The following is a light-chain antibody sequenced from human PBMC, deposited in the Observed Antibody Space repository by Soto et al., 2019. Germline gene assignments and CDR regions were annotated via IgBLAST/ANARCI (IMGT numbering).Light chain of an antibody. CDR1: QSVSSSY. V-gene: IGKV3-20*01. J-gene: IGKJ1*01. Sequence: EIVLTQSPGTLSLSPGERATLSCRASQSVSSSYLAWYQQKPGQAPRLLIYGASSRASGIPDRFSGSGSGTDYTLTISRLEPEDFAVYYCQQYGSSRTFGQGNKVEIQ. CDR3: QQYGSSRT. CDR2: GAS.